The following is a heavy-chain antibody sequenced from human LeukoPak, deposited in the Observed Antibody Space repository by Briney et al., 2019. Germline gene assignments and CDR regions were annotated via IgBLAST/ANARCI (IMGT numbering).Heavy chain of an antibody. Sequence: PGGSLRLSCAASGFTFSSHAMSWVRQAPGKGLEWVSAISGSGGSTYYADSVKGRFTISRDNSKNTLYLQMNSLRAEDTAVYYCAKRRFGELEFDYWGQGTLVTVSS. D-gene: IGHD3-10*01. V-gene: IGHV3-23*01. J-gene: IGHJ4*02. CDR1: GFTFSSHA. CDR2: ISGSGGST. CDR3: AKRRFGELEFDY.